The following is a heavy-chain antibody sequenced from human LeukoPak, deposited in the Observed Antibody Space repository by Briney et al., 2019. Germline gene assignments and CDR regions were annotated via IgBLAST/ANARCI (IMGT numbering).Heavy chain of an antibody. V-gene: IGHV3-49*04. Sequence: PGGSLRLSCAASGFTFSSYAMSWVRQAPGKGLEWVGFIRSKAYGGTTEYAASVKGRFTISRDDSKSIAYLQMNSLKTEDTAVYYCTRGPDPYDSSGYYFDYWGQGTLVTVSS. J-gene: IGHJ4*02. CDR3: TRGPDPYDSSGYYFDY. D-gene: IGHD3-22*01. CDR2: IRSKAYGGTT. CDR1: GFTFSSYA.